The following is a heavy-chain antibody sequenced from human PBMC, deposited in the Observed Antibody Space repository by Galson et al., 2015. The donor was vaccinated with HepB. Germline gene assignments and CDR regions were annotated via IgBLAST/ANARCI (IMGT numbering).Heavy chain of an antibody. V-gene: IGHV1-18*01. Sequence: SVKVSCKASGYTFTSYGIGWVRQAPGQGLEWMGWISAYNGNTNYAQKFQGRVTMNTDTSTSTAYMELRSLRSDDTTVYYCARARYFDWSGAFDIWGQGTMVTVSS. CDR1: GYTFTSYG. CDR2: ISAYNGNT. J-gene: IGHJ3*02. CDR3: ARARYFDWSGAFDI. D-gene: IGHD3-9*01.